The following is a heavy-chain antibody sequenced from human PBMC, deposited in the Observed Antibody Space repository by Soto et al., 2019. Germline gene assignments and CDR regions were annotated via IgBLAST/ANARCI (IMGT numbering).Heavy chain of an antibody. CDR2: INAGNSDT. Sequence: ASVKVSCKASGYTFTSYAMHWVRQAPGQRLEWMGWINAGNSDTKYSQKFQGRVTITSDTSASTAYMELSSLRSEDTAVYYCARDFSIVVVAPGDWGQGTLVPVAS. D-gene: IGHD2-2*01. J-gene: IGHJ4*02. V-gene: IGHV1-3*01. CDR1: GYTFTSYA. CDR3: ARDFSIVVVAPGD.